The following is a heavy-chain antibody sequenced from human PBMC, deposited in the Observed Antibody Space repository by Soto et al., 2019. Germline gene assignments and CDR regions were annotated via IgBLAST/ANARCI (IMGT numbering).Heavy chain of an antibody. Sequence: SQTLSLTCAISGYSVSSNSAAWNWIRQSPSRGLEWLGRTYYRSKWYNDYAVSVKSRITINPDTSKNQFSLQLNSVTPEDTAVYYSATHRTTGACTADAVDILGQGTRDTV. CDR1: GYSVSSNSAA. CDR2: TYYRSKWYN. CDR3: ATHRTTGACTADAVDI. D-gene: IGHD1-1*01. V-gene: IGHV6-1*01. J-gene: IGHJ3*02.